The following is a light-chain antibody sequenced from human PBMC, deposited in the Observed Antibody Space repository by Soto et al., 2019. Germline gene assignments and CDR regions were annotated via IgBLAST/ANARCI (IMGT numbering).Light chain of an antibody. CDR1: SSDVGGYNY. V-gene: IGLV2-14*03. J-gene: IGLJ1*01. CDR2: DVT. Sequence: QSVLTQPASVSGSPGQWTTIYCTGTSSDVGGYNYVSWYQHHPGKAPKLMIYDVTNRPSGVSNRFSGSKPGNTASLTISGLQTEDVADYYCSSYTSSNSYVLGNGTKVTVL. CDR3: SSYTSSNSYV.